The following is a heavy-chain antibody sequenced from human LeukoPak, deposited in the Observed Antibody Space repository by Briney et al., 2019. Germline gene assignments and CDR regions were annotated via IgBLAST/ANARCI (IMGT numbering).Heavy chain of an antibody. CDR2: ISHSGNII. Sequence: GGSLRLSCAASGFTFSSYEMNWVRQAPGKGLEFISYISHSGNIIYYADSVTGRFTISRDNSKNTLYLQMNSLRAEDTAVYYCARATDWGQGTLVTVSS. D-gene: IGHD1-1*01. V-gene: IGHV3-48*03. CDR1: GFTFSSYE. J-gene: IGHJ4*02. CDR3: ARATD.